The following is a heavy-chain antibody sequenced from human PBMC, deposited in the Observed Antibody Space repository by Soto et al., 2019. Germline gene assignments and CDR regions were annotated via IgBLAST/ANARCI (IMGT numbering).Heavy chain of an antibody. D-gene: IGHD6-19*01. CDR1: GFIINTYN. V-gene: IGHV3-48*01. CDR3: ATSFHHDGPSCGRPVGS. J-gene: IGHJ4*02. CDR2: ISSSGVTT. Sequence: EVQLVESGEDVVQPGGSLILSCAASGFIINTYNMNWVREPPGKGLEWVTYISSSGVTTYYIDPVMGRFTISRDNATNSFYLQTDSLRPEATAAYYCATSFHHDGPSCGRPVGSWAQGILVTVAS.